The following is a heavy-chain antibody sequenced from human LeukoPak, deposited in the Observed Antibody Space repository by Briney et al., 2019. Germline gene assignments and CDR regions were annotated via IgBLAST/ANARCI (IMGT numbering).Heavy chain of an antibody. CDR2: VSGSARNT. CDR3: AKLGMDYYGSGSPYFGY. Sequence: GGSLRLSCAASEFTFTNYAMSWVRQAPGRGLEWVSTVSGSARNTYYADSVKGRFTISRDNSRNTLYLQMNSLRAEDTALYYCAKLGMDYYGSGSPYFGYWGQGTLVTVSS. V-gene: IGHV3-23*01. CDR1: EFTFTNYA. D-gene: IGHD3-10*01. J-gene: IGHJ4*02.